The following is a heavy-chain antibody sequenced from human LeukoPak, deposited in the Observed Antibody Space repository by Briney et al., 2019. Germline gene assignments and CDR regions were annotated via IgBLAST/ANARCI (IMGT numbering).Heavy chain of an antibody. V-gene: IGHV4-59*01. J-gene: IGHJ5*02. CDR2: IYYSGST. D-gene: IGHD1-26*01. CDR3: ARGREHPGWFDP. CDR1: GGSISSYY. Sequence: PSETLSLTCTVSGGSISSYYWSWIRQPPGKGLEWIGYIYYSGSTNYNPSLKSRVTISVDTSKNQFSLKLSSVTAADTAVYYCARGREHPGWFDPWGQGTLVTVSS.